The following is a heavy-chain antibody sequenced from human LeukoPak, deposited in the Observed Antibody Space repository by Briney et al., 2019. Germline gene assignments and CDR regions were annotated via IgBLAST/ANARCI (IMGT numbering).Heavy chain of an antibody. CDR3: ARAPPRLDGYILYY. V-gene: IGHV1-69*04. D-gene: IGHD5-24*01. Sequence: EASVKVSCKASGGTFSNLAISWVRQAPGQGLEWMGRIIPTTGLANYAQKFQGRVTITADKSTCTAYMDLSSLRSEDTAVYYCARAPPRLDGYILYYWGQGTLVTVSS. J-gene: IGHJ4*02. CDR1: GGTFSNLA. CDR2: IIPTTGLA.